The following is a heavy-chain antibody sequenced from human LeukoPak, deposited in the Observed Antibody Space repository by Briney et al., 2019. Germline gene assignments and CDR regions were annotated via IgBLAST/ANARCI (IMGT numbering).Heavy chain of an antibody. Sequence: SETLSLTCTVSGGSIITSSYYWGWIRQPPGKWLEWIGSIYYSGSTYYNPSLESRVTISVDTSKNQFSLKLSSVTAADTAVYYCASQEYYYGSGSYHPPYYFDYWGQGTLVTVSS. J-gene: IGHJ4*02. D-gene: IGHD3-10*01. CDR3: ASQEYYYGSGSYHPPYYFDY. V-gene: IGHV4-39*01. CDR1: GGSIITSSYY. CDR2: IYYSGST.